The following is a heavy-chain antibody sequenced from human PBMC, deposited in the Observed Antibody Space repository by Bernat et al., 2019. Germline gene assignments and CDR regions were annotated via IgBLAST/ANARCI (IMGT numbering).Heavy chain of an antibody. CDR1: GFTVSNNY. CDR2: IYSVGST. D-gene: IGHD6-6*01. J-gene: IGHJ4*02. V-gene: IGHV3-53*02. CDR3: ARVPRQLGYCFDY. Sequence: EVQLVETGGGLIQPGGSLRLSCAASGFTVSNNYMSWVRQAPGKGLQWVSVIYSVGSTYYAAPEKGRFTISRDNSKNTLYLQMNSLRAEDTAVYYCARVPRQLGYCFDYWGQGTLVTVSS.